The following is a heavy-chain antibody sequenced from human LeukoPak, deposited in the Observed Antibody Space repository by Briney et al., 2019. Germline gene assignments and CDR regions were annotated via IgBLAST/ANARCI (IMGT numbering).Heavy chain of an antibody. D-gene: IGHD6-19*01. V-gene: IGHV4-39*01. CDR2: IYYSGST. J-gene: IGHJ4*02. CDR3: ARPDSGWTFDY. Sequence: SETLSLTCTVSGGSISSSSYYWGWIRQLPGKGLEWIGSIYYSGSTYFNPSLKSRVTISVDTSKNQFSLKLSSVTAADTAVYYCARPDSGWTFDYWGQGTLVTVSS. CDR1: GGSISSSSYY.